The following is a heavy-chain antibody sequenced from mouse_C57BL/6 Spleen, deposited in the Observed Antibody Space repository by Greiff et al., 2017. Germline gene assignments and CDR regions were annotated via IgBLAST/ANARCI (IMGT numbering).Heavy chain of an antibody. CDR2: IYPGDGDT. J-gene: IGHJ3*01. CDR3: ARGETYYSNYGFAY. CDR1: GYAFSSYW. V-gene: IGHV1-80*01. Sequence: QVQLQQSGAELVKPGASVKISCKASGYAFSSYWMNWVKQRPGKGLEWIGQIYPGDGDTNYNGKFKGKATLTADKSSSTAYMQLSSLTSEDSAVYFCARGETYYSNYGFAYWGQGTLVTVSA. D-gene: IGHD2-5*01.